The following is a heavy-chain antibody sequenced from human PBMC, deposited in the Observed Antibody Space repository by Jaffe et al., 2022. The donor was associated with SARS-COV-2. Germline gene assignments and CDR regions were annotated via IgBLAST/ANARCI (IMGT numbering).Heavy chain of an antibody. J-gene: IGHJ4*02. V-gene: IGHV5-51*01. CDR3: ARRGGGDYRDYYFDY. D-gene: IGHD4-17*01. CDR1: GYSFISYW. Sequence: EVQLVQSGAEVKKPGESLKISCKASGYSFISYWIGWVRQMPGKGLEWMGTIYPGDSDDRYSPSFQGQVTISVDKSIFTAYLQWSSLKASDTAIYYCARRGGGDYRDYYFDYWGQGTLVTVSS. CDR2: IYPGDSDD.